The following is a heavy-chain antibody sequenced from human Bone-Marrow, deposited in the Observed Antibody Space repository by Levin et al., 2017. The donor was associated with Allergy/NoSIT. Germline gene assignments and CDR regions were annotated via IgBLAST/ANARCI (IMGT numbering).Heavy chain of an antibody. V-gene: IGHV4-31*03. CDR1: GYSLGNGGYH. Sequence: PSETLSLTCTVSGYSLGNGGYHWTWIRRRPGEGLEWIGDIYYSGSTNYNPSLKSRLTMSVDTSKNQFSLRLRSVTAADTAEYFCARDNGYFDSWGQGRLVTVSS. CDR3: ARDNGYFDS. D-gene: IGHD2-8*01. CDR2: IYYSGST. J-gene: IGHJ4*02.